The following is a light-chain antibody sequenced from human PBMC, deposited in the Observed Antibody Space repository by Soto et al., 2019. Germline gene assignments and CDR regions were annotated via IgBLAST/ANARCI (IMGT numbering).Light chain of an antibody. J-gene: IGKJ1*01. CDR1: QSVSGW. CDR3: QQYETCSGT. CDR2: DAS. Sequence: DIQMTQSPSTLSAYVGETVTVTCRASQSVSGWLAWYQQKPGEAPKLLIYDASALPRGVPSRFSGSGSGTKFTLTIASLQPDDFAPYYCQQYETCSGTFGPGTKVDIK. V-gene: IGKV1-5*01.